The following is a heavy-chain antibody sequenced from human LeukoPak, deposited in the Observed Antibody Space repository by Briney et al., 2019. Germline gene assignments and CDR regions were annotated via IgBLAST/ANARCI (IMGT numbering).Heavy chain of an antibody. J-gene: IGHJ6*03. Sequence: PSETLSLTCTVSGGSISSDYWSWFRQPPRKGLEWIGYIHFSGSTTYNPSLKSRVTISIDTSKNQFSLNPSSVTAADTAVYYCTREVGTGFQVNYYYYMDVWGKGTTVTVSS. D-gene: IGHD2-2*01. CDR1: GGSISSDY. V-gene: IGHV4-59*01. CDR2: IHFSGST. CDR3: TREVGTGFQVNYYYYMDV.